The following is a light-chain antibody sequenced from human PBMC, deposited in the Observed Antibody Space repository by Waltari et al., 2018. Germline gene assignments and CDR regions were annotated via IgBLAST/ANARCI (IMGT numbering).Light chain of an antibody. CDR3: QHYHSLPYT. CDR2: DAS. CDR1: QDITTS. V-gene: IGKV1-33*01. J-gene: IGKJ2*01. Sequence: DIQLTQSPSSLSAAVGDRVTIICQATQDITTSLSWFQQKPGKAPQLLIYDASSLQAGVPSRFSGTGSGTAFSFTITSLQPEDSATYYCQHYHSLPYTFGRGTKLQIK.